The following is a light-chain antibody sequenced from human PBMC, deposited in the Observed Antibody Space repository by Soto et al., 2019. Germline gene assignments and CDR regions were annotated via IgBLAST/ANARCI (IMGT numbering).Light chain of an antibody. Sequence: RVMTQSPATLSVSPGERATLSCRASQSVSSKLAWYQQKPGQAPRHLIYGASTRATDIPARFSGSGSGTEFSLTISSLQSEDFAVYYCQLYNNWPLVTFGGGTKVEIK. J-gene: IGKJ4*01. CDR3: QLYNNWPLVT. CDR1: QSVSSK. V-gene: IGKV3-15*01. CDR2: GAS.